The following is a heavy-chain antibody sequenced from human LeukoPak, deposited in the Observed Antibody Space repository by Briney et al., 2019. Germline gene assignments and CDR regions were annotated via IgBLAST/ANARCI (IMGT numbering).Heavy chain of an antibody. D-gene: IGHD3-9*01. CDR3: ARLVSYDVLSENFYKYYMDV. CDR2: IYYTGST. J-gene: IGHJ6*03. CDR1: SGSISSNIYY. V-gene: IGHV4-39*01. Sequence: SETLSLTCTVSSGSISSNIYYWGWIRQPPGEGLEWIGSIYYTGSTFYNPSLKSRVTMSLEALKNQFTLKVPSVTATDTAVYYCARLVSYDVLSENFYKYYMDVWGKGTTVTVSS.